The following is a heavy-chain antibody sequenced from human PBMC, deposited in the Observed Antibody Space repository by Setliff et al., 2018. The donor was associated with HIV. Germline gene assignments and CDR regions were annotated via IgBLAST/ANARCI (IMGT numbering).Heavy chain of an antibody. CDR2: IYYSGST. J-gene: IGHJ4*02. CDR1: GGTISSGGYY. D-gene: IGHD3-3*01. V-gene: IGHV4-31*03. Sequence: SETLSLTCTVSGGTISSGGYYWSWIRQHPGKGLEYIGYIYYSGSTYYNPSLKSRVTMSIDTSTQQFFLNVTSVTAADTAVYYCAGFSYNFWVYRFDHWGQGALVTVSS. CDR3: AGFSYNFWVYRFDH.